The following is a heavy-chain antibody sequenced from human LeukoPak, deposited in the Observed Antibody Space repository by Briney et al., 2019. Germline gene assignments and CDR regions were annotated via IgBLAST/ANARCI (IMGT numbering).Heavy chain of an antibody. CDR3: ASADSSSWYLFDY. CDR1: GFTFSSYA. J-gene: IGHJ4*02. CDR2: ISGSGGST. Sequence: TGGSLRLSCAASGFTFSSYAMSWVRQAPGKGLEWVSAISGSGGSTYYADSVKGRFTISRDNSKNTLYLQMNSLRAEDTAVYYCASADSSSWYLFDYWGQGTLVTVSS. D-gene: IGHD6-13*01. V-gene: IGHV3-23*01.